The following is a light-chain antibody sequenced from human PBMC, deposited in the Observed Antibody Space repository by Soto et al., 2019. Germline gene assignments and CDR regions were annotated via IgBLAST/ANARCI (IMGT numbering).Light chain of an antibody. J-gene: IGKJ2*01. V-gene: IGKV3-15*01. CDR3: QQYNNWPRT. CDR2: GAS. Sequence: EIVMTQSPATLSVSPGERATLSCRASQSVNSNLAWYQQKPGQAPRLLIYGASSRATGIPARFSGSGSGTXXXXXXXXXXXXXFAVYYCQQYNNWPRTFGQXTKLEIX. CDR1: QSVNSN.